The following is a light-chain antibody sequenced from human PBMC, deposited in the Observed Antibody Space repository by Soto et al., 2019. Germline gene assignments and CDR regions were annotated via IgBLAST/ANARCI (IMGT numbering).Light chain of an antibody. J-gene: IGLJ2*01. V-gene: IGLV2-8*01. Sequence: QSALTQPPSASGSPGQSVTISCTGTSSDVGGYNYVSWYQQYPGKAPKAIIYELNKRPSGVPDRFSGSKSGNTASLTVSGLQAEDEADYYCCSYAGSNNLVFGGGTKLTVL. CDR1: SSDVGGYNY. CDR2: ELN. CDR3: CSYAGSNNLV.